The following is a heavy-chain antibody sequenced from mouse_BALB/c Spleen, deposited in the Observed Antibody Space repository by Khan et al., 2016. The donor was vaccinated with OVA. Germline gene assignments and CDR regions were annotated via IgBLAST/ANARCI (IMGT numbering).Heavy chain of an antibody. CDR3: ARNYGNYVEYFDV. Sequence: QVQLKESGPGLVAPSQSLSITCTVSGFSLTSYGVHWVRQPPGKGLEWLGIIWAGGSTNYNSALMSRLHISKDNSKSQVFLKMNSLQTDDTAMYYCARNYGNYVEYFDVWGAGTTVTVSS. CDR2: IWAGGST. CDR1: GFSLTSYG. D-gene: IGHD2-1*01. V-gene: IGHV2-9*02. J-gene: IGHJ1*01.